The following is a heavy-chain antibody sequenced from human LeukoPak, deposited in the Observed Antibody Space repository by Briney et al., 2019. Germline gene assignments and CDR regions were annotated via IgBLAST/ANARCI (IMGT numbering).Heavy chain of an antibody. V-gene: IGHV3-30*18. J-gene: IGHJ4*02. CDR2: ISYDGSNT. CDR1: GFTFSSYG. D-gene: IGHD2-2*01. CDR3: AKSLEDIVVVPAAWGDY. Sequence: GGSLRLSCAASGFTFSSYGMHWVRQAPGKGLEWGAVISYDGSNTYYADSVKGRFTISRDNSKNTLYLQMNSLRAEDTAVYYCAKSLEDIVVVPAAWGDYWGQGTLVTVSS.